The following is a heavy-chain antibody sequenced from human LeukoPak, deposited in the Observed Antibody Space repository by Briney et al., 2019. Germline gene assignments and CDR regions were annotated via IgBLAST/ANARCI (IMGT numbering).Heavy chain of an antibody. J-gene: IGHJ4*02. CDR3: ATYIWGRHFDY. CDR2: IYHNGDT. D-gene: IGHD3-16*01. Sequence: SETLSLTCTVSGDSMSSYCWSWIRQPPGQGLQWIAYIYHNGDTNYNPSLKRRVTMSLDTAKNQFSLKLSSVTAADTAVYYCATYIWGRHFDYWGQGTLVTVSS. CDR1: GDSMSSYC. V-gene: IGHV4-59*01.